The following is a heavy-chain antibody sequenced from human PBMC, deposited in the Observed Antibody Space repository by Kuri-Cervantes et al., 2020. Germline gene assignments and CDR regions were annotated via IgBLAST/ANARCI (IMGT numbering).Heavy chain of an antibody. CDR3: AKGVVVTRYGMDV. V-gene: IGHV3-30-3*01. D-gene: IGHD3-22*01. CDR1: GFTLSNHA. CDR2: ISFDGSNK. Sequence: GGSLRLSCAASGFTLSNHAMNWVRQAAGKGLEWVALISFDGSNKYYVDSVKGRFTISRDNSKNTLYLQMNSLRAEDTALYYCAKGVVVTRYGMDVWGQGTTVTVSS. J-gene: IGHJ6*02.